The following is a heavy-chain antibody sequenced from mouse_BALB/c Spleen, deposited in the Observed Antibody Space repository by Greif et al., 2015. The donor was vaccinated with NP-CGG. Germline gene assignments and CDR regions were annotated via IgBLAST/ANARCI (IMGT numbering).Heavy chain of an antibody. CDR1: GYTFTSYY. CDR2: INPSNGGT. Sequence: VQPQQSGAELVKPGASVKLSCKASGYTFTSYYMYWVKQRPGQGLEWIGGINPSNGGTNFNEKFKSKATLTVDKSSITAYMQLSSLTSEDSAVYYCTRGGIYYDSDAGFAYWGQETLFTVSA. V-gene: IGHV1S81*02. D-gene: IGHD2-4*01. J-gene: IGHJ3*01. CDR3: TRGGIYYDSDAGFAY.